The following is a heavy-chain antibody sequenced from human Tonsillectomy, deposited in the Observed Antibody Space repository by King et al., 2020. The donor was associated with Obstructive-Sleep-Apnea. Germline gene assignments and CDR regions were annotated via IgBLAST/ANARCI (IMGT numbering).Heavy chain of an antibody. J-gene: IGHJ4*02. CDR3: ARSPKLIWFGELSTFDY. CDR2: INYSGST. D-gene: IGHD3-10*01. CDR1: GCSISSGDYN. Sequence: VQLQESGPGLVKPSQTLSLTCTFSGCSISSGDYNWNWIRQPPGKGLEWIGYINYSGSTHYNPSLKSRLIISVDKSKNQFSLKLSSVTAADTAVYYCARSPKLIWFGELSTFDYWGQGTLVTVSS. V-gene: IGHV4-30-4*01.